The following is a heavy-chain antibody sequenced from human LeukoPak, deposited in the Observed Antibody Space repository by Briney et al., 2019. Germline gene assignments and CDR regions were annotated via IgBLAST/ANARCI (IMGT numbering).Heavy chain of an antibody. CDR1: GFTFSDYY. J-gene: IGHJ4*02. CDR2: ISSSGSTI. V-gene: IGHV3-11*04. Sequence: GGSLRLSCAASGFTFSDYYMSWIRQAPGKGLEWVSYISSSGSTIYYADSVKGRFTISRDNAKNSLYLQMNSLRAEDTAVYYCAREAAMGPYYFDYWGQGTLVTVSS. D-gene: IGHD2-2*01. CDR3: AREAAMGPYYFDY.